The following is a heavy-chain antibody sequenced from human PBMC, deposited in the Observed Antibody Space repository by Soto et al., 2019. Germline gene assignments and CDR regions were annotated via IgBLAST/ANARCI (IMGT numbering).Heavy chain of an antibody. CDR3: AGQTFTIAAASYGRSNWFDP. V-gene: IGHV4-39*01. CDR2: IYFTGNT. J-gene: IGHJ5*02. Sequence: DDLSLTCTVSGGAITISSHFWRWVRQPPGKGVEWIGTIYFTGNTYYTPSLKSRLTMSIDTSKNEFSLRLNSVTDADTAVYYCAGQTFTIAAASYGRSNWFDPWGPGTLVPVSS. CDR1: GGAITISSHF. D-gene: IGHD6-25*01.